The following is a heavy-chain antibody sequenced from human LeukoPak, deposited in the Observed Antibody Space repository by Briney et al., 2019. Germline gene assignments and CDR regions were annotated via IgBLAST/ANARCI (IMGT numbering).Heavy chain of an antibody. Sequence: GGSLRLSCAASGFPFSSHAMSWVRQVPGKGLEWVAVISHDEKNKQYADSVKGRLTIPRDNPKNTVYLQLNSLTPEDTAVYYCARDGPWFDSWGRGTLVTVSS. CDR2: ISHDEKNK. V-gene: IGHV3-30*04. CDR3: ARDGPWFDS. CDR1: GFPFSSHA. J-gene: IGHJ5*01.